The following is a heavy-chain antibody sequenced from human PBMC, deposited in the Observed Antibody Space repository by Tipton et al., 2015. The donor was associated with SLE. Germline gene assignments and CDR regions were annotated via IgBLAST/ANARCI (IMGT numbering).Heavy chain of an antibody. CDR1: GFTFSSYW. V-gene: IGHV3-7*01. J-gene: IGHJ3*02. CDR3: ARRGGPAAIQDAFDI. Sequence: GSLRLSCAASGFTFSSYWMSWVRQAPGKGLEWVANIKQDGSEKYYVDSVKGRFTISRDNAKNSLYLQMNSLRAEDTAVYYCARRGGPAAIQDAFDIWGQGTMVTVSS. D-gene: IGHD2-2*02. CDR2: IKQDGSEK.